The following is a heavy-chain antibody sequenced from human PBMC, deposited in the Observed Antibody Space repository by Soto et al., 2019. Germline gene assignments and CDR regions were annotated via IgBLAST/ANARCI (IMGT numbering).Heavy chain of an antibody. CDR1: GFTVCSYG. Sequence: LGLISAASGFTVCSYGMDRIRQAPGQGLEWVAVISYDGSNTYYADSVKCRLTTSRDNSKNTLYPQMNSLRAEDTAVYYLAKGGGYCSSTSCFSEWFDPRRQ. CDR2: ISYDGSNT. D-gene: IGHD2-2*01. J-gene: IGHJ5*02. CDR3: AKGGGYCSSTSCFSEWFDP. V-gene: IGHV3-30*18.